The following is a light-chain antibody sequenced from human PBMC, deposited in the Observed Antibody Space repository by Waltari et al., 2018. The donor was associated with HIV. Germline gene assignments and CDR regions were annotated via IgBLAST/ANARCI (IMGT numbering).Light chain of an antibody. Sequence: QSVLTQPPSASGAPAQRVTISCPGSSSNIGAGYDVHWYQQLPGTAPKLLIYGNSNRPSGVPDRFSGSKSGTSASLAITGLQAEDEADYYCQSYDSSLSGSGVFGGGTKLTVL. CDR2: GNS. J-gene: IGLJ3*02. CDR3: QSYDSSLSGSGV. CDR1: SSNIGAGYD. V-gene: IGLV1-40*01.